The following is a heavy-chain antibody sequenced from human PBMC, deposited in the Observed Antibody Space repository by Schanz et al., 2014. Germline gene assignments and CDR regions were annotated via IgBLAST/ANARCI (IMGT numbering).Heavy chain of an antibody. CDR2: IYYTGST. J-gene: IGHJ4*02. CDR3: VREQVAYWVLDY. D-gene: IGHD5-12*01. CDR1: GGSISSSSYY. Sequence: QLQLQESGPGLVKPSETLSLTCTVSGGSISSSSYYWGWIRQPPGKGLEWIGSIYYTGSTYYNPSLKSRVTKSVDPSKTTPPLRLSSVTAADTAVYYCVREQVAYWVLDYWGQGTLVTVS. V-gene: IGHV4-39*02.